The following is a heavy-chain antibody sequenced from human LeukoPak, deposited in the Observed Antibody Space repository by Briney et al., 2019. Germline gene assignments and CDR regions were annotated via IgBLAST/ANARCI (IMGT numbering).Heavy chain of an antibody. D-gene: IGHD2-2*01. Sequence: SETLSLTCAVYGGSFSGCYWSWIRQPPGKGLEWIGEINHSGSTNYNPSLKSRVTISVDTSKNQFSLKLSSVTAADTAVYYCARGVVVPAGGYYYYGMDVWGQGTTVTVSS. CDR2: INHSGST. J-gene: IGHJ6*02. CDR3: ARGVVVPAGGYYYYGMDV. CDR1: GGSFSGCY. V-gene: IGHV4-34*01.